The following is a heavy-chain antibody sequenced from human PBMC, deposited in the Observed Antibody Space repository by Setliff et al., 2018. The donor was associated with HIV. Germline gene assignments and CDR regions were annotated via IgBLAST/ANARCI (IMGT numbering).Heavy chain of an antibody. D-gene: IGHD1-26*01. CDR2: IGTYNGNT. CDR3: ARSPDPYSGTTDY. CDR1: GYTFTNFG. J-gene: IGHJ4*02. Sequence: ASVKVSCKASGYTFTNFGITWVRQAPGQGLEWMGWIGTYNGNTNYAQKFQGRVTVTRDTSINTAYMELSSLRYDDTAIYYCARSPDPYSGTTDYWGQGTLVTVSS. V-gene: IGHV1-18*01.